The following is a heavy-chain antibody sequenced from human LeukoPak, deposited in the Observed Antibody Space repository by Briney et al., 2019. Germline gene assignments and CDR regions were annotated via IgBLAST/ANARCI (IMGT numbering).Heavy chain of an antibody. CDR2: IRSKAYGGTT. J-gene: IGHJ4*02. Sequence: GRSLRLSCTASGFTFGDYAMSWFRQAPGKGLEWVGFIRSKAYGGTTEYAASVKGRFTISRDDSKSTAYLQMNSLKTEDTAVYYCTRGVLRFLEWLLYHLDYWGQGTLVTVSS. CDR1: GFTFGDYA. CDR3: TRGVLRFLEWLLYHLDY. V-gene: IGHV3-49*03. D-gene: IGHD3-3*01.